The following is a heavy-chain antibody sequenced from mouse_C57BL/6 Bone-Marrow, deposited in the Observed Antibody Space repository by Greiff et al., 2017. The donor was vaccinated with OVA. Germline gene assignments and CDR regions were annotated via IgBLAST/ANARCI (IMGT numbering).Heavy chain of an antibody. D-gene: IGHD1-1*01. V-gene: IGHV5-15*01. CDR1: GFTFSDYG. J-gene: IGHJ4*01. CDR3: ARNYGSRDYYAMDY. Sequence: EVQGVESGGGLVQPGGSLKLSCAASGFTFSDYGMAWVRQAPRKGPEWVAFISNLAYSIYYADTVTGRFTISRENAKNTLYLEMSSLRSEDTAMYYCARNYGSRDYYAMDYWGQGTSVTVSS. CDR2: ISNLAYSI.